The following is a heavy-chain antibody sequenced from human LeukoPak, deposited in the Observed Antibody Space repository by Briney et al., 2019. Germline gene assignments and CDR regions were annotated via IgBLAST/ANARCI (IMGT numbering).Heavy chain of an antibody. CDR2: ISGSGGST. Sequence: GGSLRLSCAASGFTFSSYAMSWVRQAPGKGLEWVSAISGSGGSTYYADSVKGRFTISRDNSKNTLYLQMNSLRAEDTAVYYCANSHYTIFGVTIMLPFDIWGQGTMVTVSS. CDR1: GFTFSSYA. J-gene: IGHJ3*02. D-gene: IGHD3-3*01. V-gene: IGHV3-23*01. CDR3: ANSHYTIFGVTIMLPFDI.